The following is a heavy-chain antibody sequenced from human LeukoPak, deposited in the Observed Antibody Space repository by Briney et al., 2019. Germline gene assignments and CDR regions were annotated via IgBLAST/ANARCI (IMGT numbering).Heavy chain of an antibody. CDR3: ARTGIQLWLLNYNWFDP. J-gene: IGHJ5*02. D-gene: IGHD5-18*01. CDR2: IYYSGST. V-gene: IGHV4-39*01. Sequence: SETLFLTCTVSGGSISSSSYYWGWIRQPPGKGLEWIGSIYYSGSTYYNPSLKSRVTISVDTSKNQFSLKLSSVTAADTAVYYCARTGIQLWLLNYNWFDPWGQGTLVTVSS. CDR1: GGSISSSSYY.